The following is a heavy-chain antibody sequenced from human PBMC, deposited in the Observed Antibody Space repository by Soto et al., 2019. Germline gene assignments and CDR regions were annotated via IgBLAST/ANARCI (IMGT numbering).Heavy chain of an antibody. CDR2: ISSGSKTI. CDR3: AREDILGVRSFDY. Sequence: GGSLRLSCAASGFTFSGYSVNWVRQAPGKGLEWVSYISSGSKTIYYAESVKGRFTVSRDNARNSQYLQMNRLRDEDTDVYYCAREDILGVRSFDYWGQGNLVTVSS. CDR1: GFTFSGYS. V-gene: IGHV3-48*02. J-gene: IGHJ4*02. D-gene: IGHD3-9*01.